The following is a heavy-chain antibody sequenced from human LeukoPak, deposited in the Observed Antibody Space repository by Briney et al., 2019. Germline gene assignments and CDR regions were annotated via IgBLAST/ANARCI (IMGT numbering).Heavy chain of an antibody. CDR2: ISSSSSYI. CDR1: GFTFSSYS. J-gene: IGHJ4*02. V-gene: IGHV3-21*04. D-gene: IGHD3-9*01. Sequence: SGGSLRLSCAASGFTFSSYSMNWVRQAPGKGLEWVSSISSSSSYIYYADSVKGRFTISRENSKNTLYLQMNSLRAEDTAVYYCAKWGDYDILTGYYDSDYWGQGTPVTVSS. CDR3: AKWGDYDILTGYYDSDY.